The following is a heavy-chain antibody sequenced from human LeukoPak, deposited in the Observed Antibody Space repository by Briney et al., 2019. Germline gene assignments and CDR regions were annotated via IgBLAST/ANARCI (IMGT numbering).Heavy chain of an antibody. CDR3: AVAPWAGMDV. Sequence: PSETLSLTCTVSGGSVSSGSYYWSWIRQPPGKGLEWIGYIYYSGSTNYNPSLKSRVTISVDTSKNQFSLKLSSVTAADTAVYYCAVAPWAGMDVWGQGTTVTVSS. CDR2: IYYSGST. D-gene: IGHD7-27*01. V-gene: IGHV4-61*01. J-gene: IGHJ6*02. CDR1: GGSVSSGSYY.